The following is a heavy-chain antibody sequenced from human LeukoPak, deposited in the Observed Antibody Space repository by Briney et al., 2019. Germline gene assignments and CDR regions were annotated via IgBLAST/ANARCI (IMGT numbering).Heavy chain of an antibody. J-gene: IGHJ4*02. V-gene: IGHV3-11*01. Sequence: GGSLRLSCSASGFTFSEYYMSWIRQAPGKGLEWVSGISSNADIVSYADFAQGRFTISRDNGDHSLSLQLNSLRAEDTAVYYCARETVAGTFDYWSQGTLVTVSS. CDR2: ISSNADIV. CDR1: GFTFSEYY. CDR3: ARETVAGTFDY. D-gene: IGHD6-19*01.